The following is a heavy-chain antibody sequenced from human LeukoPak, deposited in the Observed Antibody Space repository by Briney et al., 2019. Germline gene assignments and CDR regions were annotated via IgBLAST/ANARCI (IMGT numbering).Heavy chain of an antibody. V-gene: IGHV4-34*01. J-gene: IGHJ5*02. CDR1: GGSFSGYY. CDR2: INHSGST. CDR3: ARGGEYCSSTSCPPRA. D-gene: IGHD2-2*01. Sequence: SETLSLTCAVYGGSFSGYYWSWIRQPPGKGLEWIGEINHSGSTNYNPSLKSRVTISVDTSKNQFSLKLSSVTAADTAVYYCARGGEYCSSTSCPPRAWGQGTLVTVSS.